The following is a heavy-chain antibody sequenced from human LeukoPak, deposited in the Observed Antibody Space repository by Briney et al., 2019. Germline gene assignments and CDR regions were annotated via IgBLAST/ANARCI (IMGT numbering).Heavy chain of an antibody. V-gene: IGHV3-21*01. J-gene: IGHJ3*02. CDR3: ARVIDRYCSGGSCTAFDI. Sequence: PGGTLRLSCAASGFTFSSYSMNWVRQAPAKGLEWVSSISSSSSYIYYADSVKGRFTISRDNAKNSLYLQMNSLRAEDTAVYYCARVIDRYCSGGSCTAFDIWGQGTMVTVSS. CDR1: GFTFSSYS. D-gene: IGHD2-15*01. CDR2: ISSSSSYI.